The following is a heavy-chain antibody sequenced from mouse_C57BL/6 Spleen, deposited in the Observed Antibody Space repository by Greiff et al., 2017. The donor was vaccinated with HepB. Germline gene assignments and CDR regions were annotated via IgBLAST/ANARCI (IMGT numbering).Heavy chain of an antibody. CDR2: IYPGSGST. CDR3: AREEVYYYGSSDV. V-gene: IGHV1-55*01. Sequence: QVQLQQPGAELVKPGASVKMSCKASGYTFSSYWITWVKQRPGQGLEWIGDIYPGSGSTNYNEKFKSKATLTVDTSSSTAYMQLSSLTSEDSAVYYCAREEVYYYGSSDVWGTGTTVTVSS. J-gene: IGHJ1*03. CDR1: GYTFSSYW. D-gene: IGHD1-1*01.